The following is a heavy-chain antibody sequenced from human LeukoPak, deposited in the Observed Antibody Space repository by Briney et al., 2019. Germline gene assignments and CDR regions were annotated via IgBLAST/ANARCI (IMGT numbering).Heavy chain of an antibody. CDR1: GGSISSGSYY. CDR2: IYTSGST. CDR3: ARGYSGYGYYFDY. Sequence: SETLSLTCTVSGGSISSGSYYWSWIRQPAGKGLEWIGRIYTSGSTNYNPSLKSRVTISVDRSKNQFSLKLSSVTAADTAVYYCARGYSGYGYYFDYWGQGTLVTVSS. J-gene: IGHJ4*02. D-gene: IGHD5-12*01. V-gene: IGHV4-61*02.